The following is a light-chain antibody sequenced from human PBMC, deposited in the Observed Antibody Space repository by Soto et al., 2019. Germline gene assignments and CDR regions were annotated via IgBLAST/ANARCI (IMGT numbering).Light chain of an antibody. CDR3: QHYGNSPQA. CDR2: DAS. CDR1: QSVSGTF. Sequence: EIVLTQSPGTLSLSPGERATLSCRASQSVSGTFLAWYQQKPGQAPSLLIYDASIRATGIPDRFSGSGSGTDFTLTISRLEPEDLAVYYCQHYGNSPQAFGQGTKVEIK. V-gene: IGKV3-20*01. J-gene: IGKJ1*01.